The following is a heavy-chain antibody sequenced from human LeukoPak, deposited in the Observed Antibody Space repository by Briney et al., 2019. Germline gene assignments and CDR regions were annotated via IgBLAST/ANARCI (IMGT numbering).Heavy chain of an antibody. CDR3: ARYTANTTGYSFDF. Sequence: SETLSLTCTVSGYSISSGYYWSWIRQPPGKGLEWIATIHHSGVTYYNPSLKSRVTMSVDTSKNQFSLKLGSVTAASTAVYYCARYTANTTGYSFDFWGQGALVTVSS. CDR2: IHHSGVT. D-gene: IGHD3-22*01. V-gene: IGHV4-38-2*02. CDR1: GYSISSGYY. J-gene: IGHJ4*02.